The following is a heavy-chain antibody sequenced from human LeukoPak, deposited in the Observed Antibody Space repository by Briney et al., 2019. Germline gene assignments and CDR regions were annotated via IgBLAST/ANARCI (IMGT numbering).Heavy chain of an antibody. D-gene: IGHD5-18*01. Sequence: SETLSLTCTVSGGSISSSSYYWGWIRQPPGKGLEWIGSIYYSGSTYYNPFLKSRVTISVDTSKNQFSLKLSSVTAADTAVYYCASTVDTAMVSFDPWGQGTLVTVSS. CDR2: IYYSGST. CDR1: GGSISSSSYY. V-gene: IGHV4-39*01. CDR3: ASTVDTAMVSFDP. J-gene: IGHJ5*02.